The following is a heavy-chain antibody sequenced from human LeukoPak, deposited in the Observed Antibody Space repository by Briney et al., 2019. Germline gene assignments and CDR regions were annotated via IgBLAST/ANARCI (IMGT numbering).Heavy chain of an antibody. J-gene: IGHJ4*02. Sequence: GGSLRLSCAASGFTFSSYGIHWVRQAPGKGLEWVAFIRYDGSNKYYADSVKGRFTISRDNSKNTLYLQMNSLRAEDTAAYYCAKDQGLYSNNWNFDYWGQGTLVTVSS. D-gene: IGHD1-1*01. CDR3: AKDQGLYSNNWNFDY. V-gene: IGHV3-30*02. CDR2: IRYDGSNK. CDR1: GFTFSSYG.